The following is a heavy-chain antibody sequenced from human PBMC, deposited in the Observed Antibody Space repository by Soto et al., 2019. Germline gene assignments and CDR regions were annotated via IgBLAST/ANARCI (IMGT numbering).Heavy chain of an antibody. J-gene: IGHJ4*02. CDR2: ISYDGSYQ. CDR3: AKGGEVGGVLGDH. CDR1: GFAFNKFG. V-gene: IGHV3-30*18. D-gene: IGHD1-26*01. Sequence: QVQLVESGGGVVQSGTSLRLSCEASGFAFNKFGMHWVRQAPGKGLEWVAFISYDGSYQYYADSVQGRLTITRDNSMNTLNMQLNSLRREDTAAYYCAKGGEVGGVLGDHWGQGTLVTVSS.